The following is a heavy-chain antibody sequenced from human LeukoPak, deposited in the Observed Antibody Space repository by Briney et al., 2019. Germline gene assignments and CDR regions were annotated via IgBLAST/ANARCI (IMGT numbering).Heavy chain of an antibody. CDR2: IYTSGST. V-gene: IGHV4-4*07. CDR3: CRVACDSCFCNVDY. J-gene: IGHJ4*02. D-gene: IGHD2/OR15-2a*01. Sequence: SETLSLTRTVSGGSISSYYWSWIRQPAGKGLGWIGRIYTSGSTNYNPSLKSRVTMSVATSKNQISLELKSVTAADTAVYYCCRVACDSCFCNVDYWGQGTLVPVTS. CDR1: GGSISSYY.